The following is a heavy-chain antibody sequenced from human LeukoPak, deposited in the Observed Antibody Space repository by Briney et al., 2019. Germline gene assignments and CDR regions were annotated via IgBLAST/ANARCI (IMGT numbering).Heavy chain of an antibody. V-gene: IGHV4-59*01. CDR2: IYYSGST. Sequence: SETLSLTCTVSGGSISSYYWSWIRQPPGKGLEWIGYIYYSGSTNYNPSLKSRVTISVDTSKNQFSLKLSSVTAADTAAYYCARVLISLRGFDYWGQGTLVTVSS. J-gene: IGHJ4*02. CDR1: GGSISSYY. D-gene: IGHD3-16*01. CDR3: ARVLISLRGFDY.